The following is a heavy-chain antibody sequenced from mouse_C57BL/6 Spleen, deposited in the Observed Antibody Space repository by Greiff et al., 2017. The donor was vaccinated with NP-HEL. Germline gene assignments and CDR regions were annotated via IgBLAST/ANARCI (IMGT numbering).Heavy chain of an antibody. J-gene: IGHJ4*01. CDR3: ARGGYYYDYDNYAMDY. Sequence: EVHLVESGGGLVQPGGSLKLSCAASGFTFSDYYMYWVRQTPEKRLEWVAYISNGGGSTYYPDTVKGRFTISRDNAKNTLYLQMSRLKSEDTAMYYCARGGYYYDYDNYAMDYWGQGTSVTVSS. CDR1: GFTFSDYY. V-gene: IGHV5-12*01. CDR2: ISNGGGST. D-gene: IGHD2-4*01.